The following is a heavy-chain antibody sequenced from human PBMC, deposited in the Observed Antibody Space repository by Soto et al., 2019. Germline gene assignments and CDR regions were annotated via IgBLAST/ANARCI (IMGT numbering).Heavy chain of an antibody. V-gene: IGHV3-48*02. D-gene: IGHD6-13*01. J-gene: IGHJ6*02. CDR3: ARDQLLATVGTNSYYGLDV. CDR2: IDGIGTTI. Sequence: GSLRLSCSVTGFTLRNYSMNWVRKAPGKGLEWVSYIDGIGTTIYYADSVKGRFAISRDNAKNSVYLQMSSLRDEDTAVYFCARDQLLATVGTNSYYGLDVWGQGTTVTVSS. CDR1: GFTLRNYS.